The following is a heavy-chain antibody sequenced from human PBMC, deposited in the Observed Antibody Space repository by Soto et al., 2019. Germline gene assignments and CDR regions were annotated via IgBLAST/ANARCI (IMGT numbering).Heavy chain of an antibody. Sequence: ASVKVSCKASGYTFTSYDINWVRQATGQGLEWMGWMNPNSGNTGYAQKFQGRVTMTRNTSISTAYMELSSLRSEDTAVYYCARVVWERTYYDFWSGSNYYYYYGMDVWGQGTTVTAP. CDR3: ARVVWERTYYDFWSGSNYYYYYGMDV. J-gene: IGHJ6*02. D-gene: IGHD3-3*01. V-gene: IGHV1-8*01. CDR2: MNPNSGNT. CDR1: GYTFTSYD.